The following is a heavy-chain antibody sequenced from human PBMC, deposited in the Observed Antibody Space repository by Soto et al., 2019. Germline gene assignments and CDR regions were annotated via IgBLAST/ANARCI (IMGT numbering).Heavy chain of an antibody. CDR2: INPNSGGT. CDR3: AAGHYDFSSGPEGMDV. J-gene: IGHJ6*02. Sequence: ASVKVSCKASGYTFTGYYMHWVRQAPGQGLEWMGWINPNSGGTNYAQKFQGRVTMTRDTSISTAYMELSRLRSDDTAVYYCAAGHYDFSSGPEGMDVWGQGTTVTVSS. V-gene: IGHV1-2*02. CDR1: GYTFTGYY. D-gene: IGHD3-3*01.